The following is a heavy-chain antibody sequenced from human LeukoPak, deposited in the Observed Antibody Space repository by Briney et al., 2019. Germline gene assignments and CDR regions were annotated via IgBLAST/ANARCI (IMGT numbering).Heavy chain of an antibody. CDR3: ARALAVTGRGPRDFDF. CDR2: ISAYNGHT. V-gene: IGHV1-18*01. D-gene: IGHD6-19*01. J-gene: IGHJ4*02. Sequence: ASVKVSCKASGYTFISYGISWVRQAPGQGLEWVGWISAYNGHTYYAQKFQGRITMTTDTSTTTAHMDLRSLRSDDTAVYYCARALAVTGRGPRDFDFWGQGTLVTVSS. CDR1: GYTFISYG.